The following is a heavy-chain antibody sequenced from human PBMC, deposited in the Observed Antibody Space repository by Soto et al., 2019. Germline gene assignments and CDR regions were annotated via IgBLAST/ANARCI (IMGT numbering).Heavy chain of an antibody. J-gene: IGHJ4*02. CDR3: AKTGGYSSGWYGSYWFDY. D-gene: IGHD6-19*01. Sequence: GGSLRLSCAASGFTFSSHAMSWVRQAPGKGLEWVSGISGSGGSTDYADAVKGRFTISRDNSKNTLYLQMNSLRAEDTAVYFCAKTGGYSSGWYGSYWFDYWGQGTLVTVSS. V-gene: IGHV3-23*01. CDR1: GFTFSSHA. CDR2: ISGSGGST.